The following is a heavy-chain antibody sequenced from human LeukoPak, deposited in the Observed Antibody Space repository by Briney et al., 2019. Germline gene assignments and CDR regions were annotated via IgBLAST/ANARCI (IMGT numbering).Heavy chain of an antibody. Sequence: ASVKVSCKASGYTFTGYYIHWVRQAPGQGLEWMGWINPNSGGTNYAQKFQGRVTMTRDTSISTAYMELSRLRSDDTAVYYCAREDGDSSGYSINWFDPWGQGTLVTVSS. V-gene: IGHV1-2*02. J-gene: IGHJ5*02. CDR3: AREDGDSSGYSINWFDP. CDR2: INPNSGGT. CDR1: GYTFTGYY. D-gene: IGHD3-22*01.